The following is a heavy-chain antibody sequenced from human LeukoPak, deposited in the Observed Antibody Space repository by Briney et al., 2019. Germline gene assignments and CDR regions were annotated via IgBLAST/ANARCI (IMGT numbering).Heavy chain of an antibody. CDR3: ARRRECSGGSCYSDY. CDR1: GGSFSGYY. J-gene: IGHJ4*02. D-gene: IGHD2-15*01. V-gene: IGHV4-34*01. Sequence: SETLSLTCAVYGGSFSGYYWSWIRQPPGKGLEWIGEINHSGSTNYNPSLKSRVTISVDTSKNQFSLKLSSVTAADTAVYYCARRRECSGGSCYSDYWGQGTLVTVSS. CDR2: INHSGST.